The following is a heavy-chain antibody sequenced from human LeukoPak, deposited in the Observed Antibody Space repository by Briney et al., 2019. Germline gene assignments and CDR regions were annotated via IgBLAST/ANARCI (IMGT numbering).Heavy chain of an antibody. D-gene: IGHD3-22*01. J-gene: IGHJ4*02. CDR1: GFTFSSYA. V-gene: IGHV3-30*04. Sequence: GGSLRLSCAASGFTFSSYAMHWVRQAPGKGLEWVAVISYDGSNKYYADSVKGRFTISRDNSKNTLYLQMNSLRAEDTAVYYCAKAGLFDSSGYSAFFDYWGQGTLVTVSS. CDR2: ISYDGSNK. CDR3: AKAGLFDSSGYSAFFDY.